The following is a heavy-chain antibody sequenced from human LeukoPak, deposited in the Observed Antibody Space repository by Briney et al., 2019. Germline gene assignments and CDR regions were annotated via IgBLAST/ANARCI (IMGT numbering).Heavy chain of an antibody. V-gene: IGHV3-20*04. CDR1: GFRFDDYG. J-gene: IGHJ1*01. CDR3: ARDARPLYSNYYYSEYFQK. Sequence: GGSLRLSCAASGFRFDDYGMSWVRQAPGKGLEWVSGINWKGGRTGYADSVMGRFTISIDNAKNSLYLQMNSLRVEDTALYYCARDARPLYSNYYYSEYFQKWGQGTLVTVSS. D-gene: IGHD6-13*01. CDR2: INWKGGRT.